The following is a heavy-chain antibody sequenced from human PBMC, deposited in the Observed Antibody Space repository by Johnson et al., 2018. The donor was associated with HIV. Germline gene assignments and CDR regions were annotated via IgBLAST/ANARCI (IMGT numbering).Heavy chain of an antibody. CDR1: GFTVNNNY. CDR2: SYSCGDT. V-gene: IGHV3-53*01. D-gene: IGHD3-10*01. Sequence: VQLVESGGNLIQPGGSLRLSCAASGFTVNNNYMTWVRQAPGKGLEWVSVSYSCGDTYYADSVKGRFNISRDNSNNTLYLQMHSLGADDTAVYYCARGRYYESGSYLDDAFDIWGQGTMVTVSS. J-gene: IGHJ3*02. CDR3: ARGRYYESGSYLDDAFDI.